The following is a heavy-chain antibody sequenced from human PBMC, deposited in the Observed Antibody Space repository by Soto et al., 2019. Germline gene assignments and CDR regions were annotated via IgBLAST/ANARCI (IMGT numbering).Heavy chain of an antibody. J-gene: IGHJ6*02. D-gene: IGHD3-3*01. CDR1: GFTFSSYS. Sequence: GGSLRLSCAASGFTFSSYSMNWVRQAPGKGLEWVSSISSSSSYIYYADSVKGRFTISRDNAKNSLYLQMNSLRAEDTAVYYCARSKPGKLRFLGWLPAGGMDVWGQGTTVTVSS. CDR2: ISSSSSYI. CDR3: ARSKPGKLRFLGWLPAGGMDV. V-gene: IGHV3-21*01.